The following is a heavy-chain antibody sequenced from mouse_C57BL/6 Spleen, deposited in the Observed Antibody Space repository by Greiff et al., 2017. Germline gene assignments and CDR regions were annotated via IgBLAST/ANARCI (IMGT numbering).Heavy chain of an antibody. J-gene: IGHJ2*01. V-gene: IGHV10-1*01. Sequence: EVKLQESGGGLVQPKGSLKLSCAASGFSFNTYAMNWVRQAPGKGLEWVARISSTSNNYATYYADSVKDRFTISRDDSESMLYLQMNNLKTEDTAMYYCVRGSYYCDYWGQGTTLTVSS. CDR2: ISSTSNNYAT. CDR3: VRGSYYCDY. D-gene: IGHD1-1*02. CDR1: GFSFNTYA.